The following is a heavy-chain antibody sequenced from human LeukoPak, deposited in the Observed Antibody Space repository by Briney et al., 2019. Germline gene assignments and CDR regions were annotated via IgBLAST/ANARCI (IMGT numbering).Heavy chain of an antibody. CDR1: GGSISSGSYY. Sequence: SETLSLTCTVSGGSISSGSYYWSWIRQPAGKGLEWIGRIYTSGSTNYNPSLKSRVTISVDTSKNQFSLKLSSVTAADTAVYYCARESYSNYVLYPDPRTNWFDPWGQGTLVTVSS. CDR3: ARESYSNYVLYPDPRTNWFDP. CDR2: IYTSGST. J-gene: IGHJ5*02. V-gene: IGHV4-61*02. D-gene: IGHD4-11*01.